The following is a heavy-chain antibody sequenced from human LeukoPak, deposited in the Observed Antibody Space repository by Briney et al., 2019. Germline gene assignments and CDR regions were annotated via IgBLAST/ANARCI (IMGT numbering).Heavy chain of an antibody. Sequence: PGGSLRLSCAASGFTFSSYAMSWVRQAPGKGLEWVSAISGSGGSTYYADSVKGRFTISRDNSKNTLYLQMNSLRAEDTAVYYCAKALGWRCSGGSCSRSPWFDPWGQRTLVTVSS. CDR2: ISGSGGST. D-gene: IGHD2-15*01. J-gene: IGHJ5*02. CDR3: AKALGWRCSGGSCSRSPWFDP. CDR1: GFTFSSYA. V-gene: IGHV3-23*01.